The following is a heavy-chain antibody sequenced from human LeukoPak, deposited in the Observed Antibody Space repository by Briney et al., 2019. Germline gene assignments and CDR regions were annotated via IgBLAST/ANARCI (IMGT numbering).Heavy chain of an antibody. J-gene: IGHJ6*03. V-gene: IGHV3-23*01. D-gene: IGHD2-15*01. CDR3: AKFRDIYYYYYMDV. CDR2: ISGSGGST. Sequence: GGSLRLSCAASGFTFSSYAMSWVRQAPGKGLEWVSGISGSGGSTYYADSVKGRFTISRDNSKNTLYLQMNSLRAEDTAVYYCAKFRDIYYYYYMDVWGKGTTVTVSS. CDR1: GFTFSSYA.